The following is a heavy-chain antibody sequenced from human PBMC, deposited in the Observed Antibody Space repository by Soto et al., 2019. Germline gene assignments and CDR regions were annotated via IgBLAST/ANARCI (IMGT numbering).Heavy chain of an antibody. V-gene: IGHV1-69*14. CDR2: IVPTVDTS. CDR1: GATFSSYA. Sequence: QVQLVQSGAEVRQPASSVKVSCKTSGATFSSYALTWVRQAPGQGLEWMGGIVPTVDTSTYAQKFQGRVTITADKFTITDSMELSSLRSDDTAVYYCVRVVAIPGYPDNWGQGTLVTVSS. D-gene: IGHD5-12*01. CDR3: VRVVAIPGYPDN. J-gene: IGHJ4*02.